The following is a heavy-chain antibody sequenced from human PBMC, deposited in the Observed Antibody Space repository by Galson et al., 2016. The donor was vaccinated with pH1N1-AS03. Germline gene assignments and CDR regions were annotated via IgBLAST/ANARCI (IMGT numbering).Heavy chain of an antibody. Sequence: SVKVSCKASGYTFTTYGISWVRQAPGQGLEWMGWISTYYGDTHFAHKFQERVTLTRDTSTATAYMELRNLRSDDTAVYYCVRESEISGVVFFNYWGQGTPVTVS. CDR3: VRESEISGVVFFNY. J-gene: IGHJ4*02. D-gene: IGHD3-3*01. V-gene: IGHV1-18*01. CDR2: ISTYYGDT. CDR1: GYTFTTYG.